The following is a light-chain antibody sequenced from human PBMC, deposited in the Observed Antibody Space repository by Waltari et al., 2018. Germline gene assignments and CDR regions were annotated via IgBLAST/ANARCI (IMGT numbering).Light chain of an antibody. CDR2: GAS. CDR1: QNVGSN. CDR3: QQYNNWPRT. V-gene: IGKV3-15*01. Sequence: EVVMTQSPVTLSVSPGERATLSCRASQNVGSNLAWYHQKPGQAPILLVCGASTRATGIPDRISGSGSGTEFTLTISSLQSEDFAVYYCQQYNNWPRTFGQGTKVEIK. J-gene: IGKJ1*01.